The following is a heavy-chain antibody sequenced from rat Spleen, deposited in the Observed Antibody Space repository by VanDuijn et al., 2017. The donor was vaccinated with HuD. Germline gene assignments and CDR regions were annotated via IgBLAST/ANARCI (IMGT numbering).Heavy chain of an antibody. Sequence: QVHLKESGPGLVQSSQTLSLTCTVSGFSLTSYHVSWVRQPPGKGLEWMGVIWTGGSTAYNSSFKSRLSVSRDISKSQVFLKRNRLQTEDTATYHGVRANRESYAHFDYWGQGIMVTVSS. V-gene: IGHV2-30*01. CDR1: GFSLTSYH. J-gene: IGHJ2*01. CDR2: IWTGGST. D-gene: IGHD1-12*01. CDR3: VRANRESYAHFDY.